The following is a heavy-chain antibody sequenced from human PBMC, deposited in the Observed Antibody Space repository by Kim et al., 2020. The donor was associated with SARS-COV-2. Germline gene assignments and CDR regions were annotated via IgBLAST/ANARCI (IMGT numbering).Heavy chain of an antibody. CDR1: GDSVSSNSAA. Sequence: SQTLSLTCAISGDSVSSNSAAWNWIRQSPSRGLEWLGRTYYRSKWYNDYAVSVKSRITINPDTSKNQFSLQLNSVTPEDTAVYYCARGRTELRYFDWLLPNYYYYYGMDVWGQGTTVTVSS. J-gene: IGHJ6*02. D-gene: IGHD3-9*01. CDR3: ARGRTELRYFDWLLPNYYYYYGMDV. CDR2: TYYRSKWYN. V-gene: IGHV6-1*01.